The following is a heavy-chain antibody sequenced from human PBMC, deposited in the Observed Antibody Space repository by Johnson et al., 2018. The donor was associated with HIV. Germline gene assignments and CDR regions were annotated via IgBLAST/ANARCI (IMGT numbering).Heavy chain of an antibody. CDR1: GFTFSSYA. CDR2: ISYDGSNK. D-gene: IGHD4-23*01. Sequence: QVQLVESGGGLVQTGGSLGLSCAASGFTFSSYAMHWVRQAPGKGLEWVAVISYDGSNKYYAVSVKGRFTLLRDNYKDTLYLHMNNLRGEDTAVYYCAKGPVDYGDNYDGFDIWGQGTTVTVSS. J-gene: IGHJ3*02. CDR3: AKGPVDYGDNYDGFDI. V-gene: IGHV3-30-3*01.